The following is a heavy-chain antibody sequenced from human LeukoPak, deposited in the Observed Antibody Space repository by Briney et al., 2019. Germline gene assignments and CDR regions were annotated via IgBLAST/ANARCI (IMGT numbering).Heavy chain of an antibody. V-gene: IGHV1-58*01. CDR1: GFTSTSSA. Sequence: ASVKVSCKASGFTSTSSAVQWVRQARGQRLEWIGWIVGGSGNTNYAQKFQERVTITRDMSTSTAYMELSSLRSEDTAVYYCAGSAIAVAGQYYYGMDVWGKGTTVTVSS. J-gene: IGHJ6*04. CDR3: AGSAIAVAGQYYYGMDV. CDR2: IVGGSGNT. D-gene: IGHD6-19*01.